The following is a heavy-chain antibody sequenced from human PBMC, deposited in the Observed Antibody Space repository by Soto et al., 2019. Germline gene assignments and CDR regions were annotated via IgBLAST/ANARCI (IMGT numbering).Heavy chain of an antibody. CDR2: LTASGLNT. Sequence: EVQLLESGGGLVQPGGSLRLSCSASGFNFGSYGMSWVRQAPGKGLEWVSGLTASGLNTYYTDSVKGRFTISRDNSRNTVYLQMSGLRVEAPAFFHCAKGLGNATEVWGQGTTVTVSS. CDR1: GFNFGSYG. V-gene: IGHV3-23*01. D-gene: IGHD2-15*01. CDR3: AKGLGNATEV. J-gene: IGHJ6*02.